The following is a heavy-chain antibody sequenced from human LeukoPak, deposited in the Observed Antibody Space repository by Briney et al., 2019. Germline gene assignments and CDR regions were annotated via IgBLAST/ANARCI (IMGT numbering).Heavy chain of an antibody. Sequence: AGGSLRLSCAASGFTFSSYGMHWVRQAPGKGLEWVAVISYDGSNKYYADSVKGRFTISRDNAKNSLYLQMNSLRAEDTAVYYCARAGVTELDDFDYWGQGTLVTVSS. CDR1: GFTFSSYG. V-gene: IGHV3-30*03. J-gene: IGHJ4*02. D-gene: IGHD1-1*01. CDR3: ARAGVTELDDFDY. CDR2: ISYDGSNK.